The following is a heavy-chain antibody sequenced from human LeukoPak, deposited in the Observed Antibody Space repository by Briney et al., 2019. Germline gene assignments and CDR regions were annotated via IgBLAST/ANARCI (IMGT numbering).Heavy chain of an antibody. Sequence: PSETLSLTCTVSGGSISSSSYYWGWIRQPPGKGLEWIGSIYYSGSTYYNPSLKSRVTISVDTSKNQFSLKLSSVTAADTAVYYCARHATSGSGSYYNRNWFDPWGQGTLVTVSS. V-gene: IGHV4-39*01. CDR1: GGSISSSSYY. J-gene: IGHJ5*02. CDR2: IYYSGST. D-gene: IGHD3-10*01. CDR3: ARHATSGSGSYYNRNWFDP.